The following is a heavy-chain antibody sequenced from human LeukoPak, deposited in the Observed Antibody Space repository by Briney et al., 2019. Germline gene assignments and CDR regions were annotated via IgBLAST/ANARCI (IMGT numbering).Heavy chain of an antibody. J-gene: IGHJ5*02. D-gene: IGHD5-12*01. CDR2: IYYSGTT. Sequence: SETLSLTCTVSGGSISSSSYYWGWIRQPPGKGLEWIGSIYYSGTTIYNPSLKSRITISVDTSKDQFFLKLSSVTAADTAVYYCARRQTEAAGYADTGNWLDPWGQGTLVTVSP. V-gene: IGHV4-39*07. CDR3: ARRQTEAAGYADTGNWLDP. CDR1: GGSISSSSYY.